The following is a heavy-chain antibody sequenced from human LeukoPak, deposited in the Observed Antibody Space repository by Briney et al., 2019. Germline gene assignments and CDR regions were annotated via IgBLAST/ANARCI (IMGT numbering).Heavy chain of an antibody. CDR1: GGSFSGYY. D-gene: IGHD6-6*01. CDR3: ARGVSSIAARRAGYFDY. J-gene: IGHJ4*02. Sequence: SETLSLTCAVYGGSFSGYYWSWIRQPPGKGLEWIGEINHSGSTNYNPSLKSRVTISVDTSKNQFSLKLSSVPAADTAVYYCARGVSSIAARRAGYFDYWGQGTLVTVSS. V-gene: IGHV4-34*01. CDR2: INHSGST.